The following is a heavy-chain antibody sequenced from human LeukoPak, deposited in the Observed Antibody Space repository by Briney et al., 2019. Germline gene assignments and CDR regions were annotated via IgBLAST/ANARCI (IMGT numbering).Heavy chain of an antibody. Sequence: ASVKVSCKASGYTLTGYYMHWVRQAPGQGLEWMGWINPNSGGTNYAQKFQGRATMTRDTPISTAYMELSRLRSDDTAVYYCARSAPRRDWFDPWGQGTLVTVSS. J-gene: IGHJ5*02. CDR1: GYTLTGYY. CDR2: INPNSGGT. V-gene: IGHV1-2*02. CDR3: ARSAPRRDWFDP.